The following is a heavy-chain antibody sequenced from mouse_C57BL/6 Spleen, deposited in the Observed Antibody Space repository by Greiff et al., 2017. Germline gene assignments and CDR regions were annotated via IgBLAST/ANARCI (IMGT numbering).Heavy chain of an antibody. J-gene: IGHJ3*01. V-gene: IGHV1-9*01. CDR2: ILPGSGST. CDR1: GYTFNGYW. D-gene: IGHD2-13*01. CDR3: AIELVLGGDFAFAY. Sequence: VQLQQSGAELMKPGASVKISCKATGYTFNGYWMEWVKQRPGHGLEWIGEILPGSGSTNYNEKFKGKATFTADTSSNSAYMQLSSLTTEDSAIYYGAIELVLGGDFAFAYWGQGTLVTVAA.